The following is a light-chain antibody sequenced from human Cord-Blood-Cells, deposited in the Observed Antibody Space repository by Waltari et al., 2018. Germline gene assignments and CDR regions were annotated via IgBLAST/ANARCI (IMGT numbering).Light chain of an antibody. J-gene: IGKJ4*02. Sequence: DIVMTQYPLSLPVTPGEPAPISCRSSQSLLHRKGYTYWDWSLHKPGQSPQVLIYFGSNWASGVPDRFRGSGSGTYFTLKISRVEAEDVGVYYCMQALQTPLTFGGGTKVELK. CDR1: QSLLHRKGYTY. V-gene: IGKV2-28*01. CDR2: FGS. CDR3: MQALQTPLT.